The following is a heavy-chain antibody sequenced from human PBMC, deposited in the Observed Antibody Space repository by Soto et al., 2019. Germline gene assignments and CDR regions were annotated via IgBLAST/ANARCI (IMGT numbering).Heavy chain of an antibody. D-gene: IGHD1-20*01. CDR3: SKAKNDYNWDNRSSFEY. CDR1: GFTLRNYA. V-gene: IGHV3-23*01. J-gene: IGHJ4*02. CDR2: ISANDVGT. Sequence: PGGSLRLSCEASGFTLRNYAMTWIRQAPGKXLEWVSLISANDVGTYYAESVKTRFTISTDQSRNAVYLQMDSLRADDTAIYYCSKAKNDYNWDNRSSFEYWGQGTLGTVSS.